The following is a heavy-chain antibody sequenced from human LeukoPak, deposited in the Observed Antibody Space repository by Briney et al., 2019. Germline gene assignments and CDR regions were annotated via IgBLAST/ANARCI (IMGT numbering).Heavy chain of an antibody. CDR1: GGTFSSYA. CDR3: ARDSSGYYYDAFDI. Sequence: SVKVSCKASGGTFSSYAISWVRRAPGQGLEWMGGIIPIFGTANYAQKFQGRVTITTDESTSTAYMELSSLRSEDTAVYYCARDSSGYYYDAFDIWGQGTMVTVSS. CDR2: IIPIFGTA. J-gene: IGHJ3*02. V-gene: IGHV1-69*05. D-gene: IGHD3-22*01.